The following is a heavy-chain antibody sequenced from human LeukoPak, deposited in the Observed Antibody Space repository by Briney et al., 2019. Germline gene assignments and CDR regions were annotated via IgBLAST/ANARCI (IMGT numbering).Heavy chain of an antibody. CDR3: ARGGGYSSPSYDY. V-gene: IGHV3-53*01. CDR2: IYSDGST. J-gene: IGHJ4*02. Sequence: GGSPRLSCAASGLTVSSNYVTWVRQVPGKGLEWVSVIYSDGSTYYADSVKGRFTISRDNSKNTLYPQMNSLRAEDTAVYYCARGGGYSSPSYDYWGQGTLVTVSS. CDR1: GLTVSSNY. D-gene: IGHD6-13*01.